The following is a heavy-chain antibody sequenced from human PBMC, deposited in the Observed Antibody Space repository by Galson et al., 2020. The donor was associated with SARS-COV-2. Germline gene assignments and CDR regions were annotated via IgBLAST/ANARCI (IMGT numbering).Heavy chain of an antibody. CDR2: ISHSGNT. V-gene: IGHV4-39*01. D-gene: IGHD3-10*01. J-gene: IGHJ4*02. CDR1: GASISSDGYY. Sequence: SETLSLTCTVSGASISSDGYYWGWIRQPPGKGLEWIGSISHSGNTYYNSSLKSRVTISVDTSNNQFSLKLTSVTAADTAVYYCARRGYYGSAGGPFDYWGQGTLVTVSS. CDR3: ARRGYYGSAGGPFDY.